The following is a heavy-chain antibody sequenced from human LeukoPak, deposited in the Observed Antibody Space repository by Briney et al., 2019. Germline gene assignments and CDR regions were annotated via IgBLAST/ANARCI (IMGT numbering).Heavy chain of an antibody. CDR2: ISSYNGNT. CDR3: ARSEADYDYVWGSYRPYYFDY. CDR1: GYTFTSYG. V-gene: IGHV1-18*01. D-gene: IGHD3-16*02. Sequence: ASVNVSCKASGYTFTSYGISWVRQAPGRGLEGMGWISSYNGNTNYAQKLQGRVTMTTDTSTSTAYMELRSLRSDDTAVYYCARSEADYDYVWGSYRPYYFDYWGQGTLVTVSS. J-gene: IGHJ4*02.